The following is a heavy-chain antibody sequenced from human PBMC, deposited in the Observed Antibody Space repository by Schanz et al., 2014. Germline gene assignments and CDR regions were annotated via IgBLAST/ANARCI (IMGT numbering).Heavy chain of an antibody. CDR1: GGSISSGGYS. CDR3: YGMDV. V-gene: IGHV4-30-4*07. CDR2: IFFRGST. J-gene: IGHJ6*02. Sequence: QVQLQQWGAGLLKPSETLSLTCAVSGGSISSGGYSWSWIRQPPGKGLEWIGYIFFRGSTYYNPSLKSRVTISIDPSKNQFSLRLTSVTAADTAVYYCYGMDVWGQGTTVTVSS.